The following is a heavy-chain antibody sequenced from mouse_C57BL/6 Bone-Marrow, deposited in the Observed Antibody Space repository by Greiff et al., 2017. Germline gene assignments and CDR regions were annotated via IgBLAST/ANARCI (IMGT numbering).Heavy chain of an antibody. Sequence: QVQLKQPGAELVKPGASVKVSCKASGYTFTSYWMHWVKQRPGQGLEWIGRIHPSDSDTNYNQKFKGKATLTVDKSSSTAYMQLSSLTSEDSAVYYCAIAPPYYDYDGYVDYGGQGTTLTVSS. CDR2: IHPSDSDT. CDR1: GYTFTSYW. D-gene: IGHD2-4*01. J-gene: IGHJ2*01. CDR3: AIAPPYYDYDGYVDY. V-gene: IGHV1-74*01.